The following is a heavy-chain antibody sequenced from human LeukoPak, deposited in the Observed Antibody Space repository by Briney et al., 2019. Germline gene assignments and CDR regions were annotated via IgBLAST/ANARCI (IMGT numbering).Heavy chain of an antibody. D-gene: IGHD3-9*01. V-gene: IGHV1-2*02. J-gene: IGHJ4*02. CDR2: INPNSGGT. Sequence: ASVKASCKASGYTFTAFYIHWVRQALGQGLEWMGWINPNSGGTNYAQKFQGRVTLTRDTSISTVYMELSGLTSDDTAVYYCARGYCDTNDCPPGAYWGQGALVTVSS. CDR1: GYTFTAFY. CDR3: ARGYCDTNDCPPGAY.